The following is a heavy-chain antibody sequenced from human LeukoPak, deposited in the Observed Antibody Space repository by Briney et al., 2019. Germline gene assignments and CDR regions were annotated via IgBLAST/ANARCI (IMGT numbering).Heavy chain of an antibody. J-gene: IGHJ4*02. CDR2: ISGDGGRT. D-gene: IGHD5/OR15-5a*01. CDR3: AKDVSGSIDS. Sequence: PGGSLRLSCAASGFIFSDYNMHWVRQVPGEGLEWVSIISGDGGRTSYADSVKGRVTISRDNSKNSLYLQMNSLRTEDTAFYYCAKDVSGSIDSWGQGTLVTVSS. V-gene: IGHV3-43*02. CDR1: GFIFSDYN.